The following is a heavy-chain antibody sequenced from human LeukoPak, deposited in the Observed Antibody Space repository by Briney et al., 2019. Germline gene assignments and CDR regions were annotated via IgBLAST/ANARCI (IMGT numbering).Heavy chain of an antibody. CDR2: ISPNGGST. V-gene: IGHV3-64D*06. J-gene: IGHJ4*01. CDR1: GVTFSAYA. CDR3: VPKGNGGY. Sequence: PGGSLRLSCSASGVTFSAYAMHWVRQAPGKGLEYVSAISPNGGSTYYAESEKGRFTISRDNSKYTLYLQMSSLRVEDTAVYYCVPKGNGGYWGQGTLVTGSS.